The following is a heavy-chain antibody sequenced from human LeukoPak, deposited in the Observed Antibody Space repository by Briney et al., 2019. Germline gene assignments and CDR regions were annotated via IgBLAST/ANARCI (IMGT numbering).Heavy chain of an antibody. CDR2: IIPILGIA. J-gene: IGHJ3*02. CDR1: GVTFSSYA. D-gene: IGHD4-17*01. Sequence: SVKVSCKASGVTFSSYAISWVRQAPGQGLEWMGRIIPILGIAIYAQKFQGRGTITTDKSTSTAYMELSSLRSEDRAVYSCAKDRADAMTTVTTGAFDIWGEGTVVTVSS. V-gene: IGHV1-69*04. CDR3: AKDRADAMTTVTTGAFDI.